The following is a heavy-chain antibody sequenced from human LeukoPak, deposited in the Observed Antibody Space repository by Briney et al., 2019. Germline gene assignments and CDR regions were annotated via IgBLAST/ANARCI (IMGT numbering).Heavy chain of an antibody. CDR1: GGSFSGYY. CDR2: INHSGST. CDR3: AREGGSVRGVILDY. Sequence: SETPSLTCAVYGGSFSGYYWSWIRQPPGKGLEWIGEINHSGSTNYNPSLKSRVTISVDTSKNQFSLKLSSVTAADTAVYYCAREGGSVRGVILDYWGQGTLVTVS. J-gene: IGHJ4*02. D-gene: IGHD3-10*01. V-gene: IGHV4-34*01.